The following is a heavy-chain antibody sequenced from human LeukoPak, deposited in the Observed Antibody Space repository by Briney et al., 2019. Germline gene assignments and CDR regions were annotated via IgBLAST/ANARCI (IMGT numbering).Heavy chain of an antibody. Sequence: AGGSLRLSCAAPGFTFSNYWMHWVRQAPGKGLVWVSRLNADGNSITYADSVRGRFTISRDNAKNTVHLQMNSLRVEDTAIYFCAGAYSAYDPFDYWGQGILVTVSS. CDR1: GFTFSNYW. J-gene: IGHJ4*02. D-gene: IGHD5-12*01. V-gene: IGHV3-74*01. CDR2: LNADGNSI. CDR3: AGAYSAYDPFDY.